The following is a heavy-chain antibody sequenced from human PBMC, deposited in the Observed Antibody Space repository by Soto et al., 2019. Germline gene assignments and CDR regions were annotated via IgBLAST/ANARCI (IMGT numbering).Heavy chain of an antibody. CDR2: IIPIFGTA. D-gene: IGHD3-3*01. V-gene: IGHV1-69*01. J-gene: IGHJ5*02. Sequence: QVQLVQSGAEVKKPGSSVKVSCKASGGTFSSYAISWVRQAPGQGLEWMGGIIPIFGTANYAQKFQGRVTITADESTSTAYMELSSLRSEDTAVYYCARGADFGVVSPYNWFDPWGQGTLVTFSS. CDR3: ARGADFGVVSPYNWFDP. CDR1: GGTFSSYA.